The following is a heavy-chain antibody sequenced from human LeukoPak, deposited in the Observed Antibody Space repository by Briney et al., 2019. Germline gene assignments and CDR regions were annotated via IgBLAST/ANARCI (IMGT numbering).Heavy chain of an antibody. CDR2: ISGSGGST. CDR3: ARETFGFRIDY. D-gene: IGHD2/OR15-2a*01. CDR1: GFTFSSYG. Sequence: GALRLSCAASGFTFSSYGMSWVRQAPGKGLEWVSAISGSGGSTYYADSVKGRFTISRDNSKNTLYLQMNSLRAEDTAVYYCARETFGFRIDYWGQGTLVTVSS. V-gene: IGHV3-23*01. J-gene: IGHJ4*02.